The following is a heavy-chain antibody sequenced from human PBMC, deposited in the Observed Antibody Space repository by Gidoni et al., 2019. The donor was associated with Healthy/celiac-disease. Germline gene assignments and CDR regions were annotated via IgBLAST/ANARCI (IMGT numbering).Heavy chain of an antibody. CDR1: GSTFSSYA. Sequence: EVQLLASGGGLVQPGGSLRLSCSASGSTFSSYAMSWVCQAPGKGLEWSAGISGSGGSTYYADSVKGRFTISRDNSKNTLYLQMNRLRAEDTAVYYCAKGAVVVAATVWGGMDVWGQGTTVTVSS. CDR2: ISGSGGST. D-gene: IGHD2-15*01. J-gene: IGHJ6*02. V-gene: IGHV3-23*01. CDR3: AKGAVVVAATVWGGMDV.